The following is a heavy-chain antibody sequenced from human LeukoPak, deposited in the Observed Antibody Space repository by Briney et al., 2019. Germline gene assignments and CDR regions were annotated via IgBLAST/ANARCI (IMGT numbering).Heavy chain of an antibody. V-gene: IGHV3-7*01. CDR1: GFTFSSYW. D-gene: IGHD2-15*01. CDR2: IKQDGSEK. Sequence: GGSLRLSCAASGFTFSSYWMSWVRQAPGKGLEWVANIKQDGSEKYYVDSVKGRFTISRDNAKNSLFLQMNSLRAEDTAVYYCARDRYCSGGSCYRPPYFDYWGQGTLVTVSS. CDR3: ARDRYCSGGSCYRPPYFDY. J-gene: IGHJ4*02.